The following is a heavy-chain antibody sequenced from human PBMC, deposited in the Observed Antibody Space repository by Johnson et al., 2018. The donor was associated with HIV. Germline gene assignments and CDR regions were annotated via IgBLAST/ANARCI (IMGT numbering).Heavy chain of an antibody. Sequence: QVQLVESGGGVVQPGRSLRLSCAASGFTFSSYAMHWVRQAPGKGLEWVAVISYDGSNKYYADSVKGRFTISRDNSKNTLYLQMNSLRAEDTAVYYCARGGNEVDGFDIWGQGTMATVSS. CDR3: ARGGNEVDGFDI. CDR2: ISYDGSNK. V-gene: IGHV3-30-3*01. D-gene: IGHD1-1*01. J-gene: IGHJ3*02. CDR1: GFTFSSYA.